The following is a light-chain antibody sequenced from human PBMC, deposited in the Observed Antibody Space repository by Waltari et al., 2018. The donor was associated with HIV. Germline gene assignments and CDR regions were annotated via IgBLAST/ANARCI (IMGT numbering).Light chain of an antibody. J-gene: IGKJ2*01. CDR1: QSVRYC. CDR2: KAS. Sequence: DIQMTQSPSTLSASVGDRVTITCRASQSVRYCLAWYQQKPGEAPKLLIYKASSLGSGVPSRFSGSGSGTEFTLTISSLQPHDSAVYYCQQYDSYSYTFGQGTKLEIK. V-gene: IGKV1-5*03. CDR3: QQYDSYSYT.